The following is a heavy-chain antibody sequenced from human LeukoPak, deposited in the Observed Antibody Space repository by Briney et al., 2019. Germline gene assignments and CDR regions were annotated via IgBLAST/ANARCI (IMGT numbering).Heavy chain of an antibody. CDR3: AKALTWGGPDY. Sequence: GGSLRLSCAASGFTFSSYSMNWVRQAPGKGLEWVSSISSSSSYIYYADSVKGRFTISRDNAKNSLYLQMNSLRAEDTALYYCAKALTWGGPDYWGQGTLVTVSS. V-gene: IGHV3-21*04. D-gene: IGHD3-16*01. CDR1: GFTFSSYS. CDR2: ISSSSSYI. J-gene: IGHJ4*02.